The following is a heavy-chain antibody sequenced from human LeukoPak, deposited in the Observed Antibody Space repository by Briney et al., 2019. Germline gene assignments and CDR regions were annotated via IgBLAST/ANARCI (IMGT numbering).Heavy chain of an antibody. CDR2: INWNGGST. D-gene: IGHD4-17*01. J-gene: IGHJ4*02. CDR3: ARDLHGDYPFDY. Sequence: RPGGSLRLSSAASGFTLDDYGMSWVRHAPGKWLEWVSGINWNGGSTGYADSVKGRFTISRDNAKNSLYLQMNSLRAEDTALYYCARDLHGDYPFDYWGQGTLVTVSA. CDR1: GFTLDDYG. V-gene: IGHV3-20*04.